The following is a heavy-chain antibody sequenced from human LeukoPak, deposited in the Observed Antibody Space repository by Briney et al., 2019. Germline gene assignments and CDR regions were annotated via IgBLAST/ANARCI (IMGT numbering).Heavy chain of an antibody. Sequence: SETLSLTCTVSGGSITSSSYYWGWIRQPPGNGLEWIGSIYYSGSTYYNPSLKSRVTISVDTSKNQFSLKLSSVTAADTAVYYCARDPGQRRRFGAVTRPLYYFDYWGQGTLVTVSS. CDR3: ARDPGQRRRFGAVTRPLYYFDY. D-gene: IGHD3-3*01. CDR2: IYYSGST. V-gene: IGHV4-39*07. CDR1: GGSITSSSYY. J-gene: IGHJ4*02.